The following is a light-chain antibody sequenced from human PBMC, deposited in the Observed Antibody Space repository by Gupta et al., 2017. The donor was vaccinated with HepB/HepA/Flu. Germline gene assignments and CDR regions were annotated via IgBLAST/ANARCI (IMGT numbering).Light chain of an antibody. CDR1: QGVSSC. CDR2: SAS. Sequence: DIQLTQSPSSLSASVGDRVTITCRVSQGVSSCLNWYRQKPGKVPKLLIYSASNLQSGVPSRFSGSGSGTDFSLTINCLKPEHVAPYCGQRTYNAFTFGPGTRVDIK. V-gene: IGKV1-37*01. CDR3: QRTYNAFT. J-gene: IGKJ3*01.